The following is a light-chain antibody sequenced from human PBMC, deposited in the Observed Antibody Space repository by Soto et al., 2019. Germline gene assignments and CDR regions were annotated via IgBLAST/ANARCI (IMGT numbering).Light chain of an antibody. Sequence: EIVLTQSPATLPLSPGERPTLSCRASQSVRSYLAWYQQKPGQAPRLIIYGVSTREAGIPARFRGSGSGAEFTLTITSLQSEDFAIYYCQQYNAWPITFGQGTRLEIK. CDR2: GVS. CDR3: QQYNAWPIT. CDR1: QSVRSY. J-gene: IGKJ5*01. V-gene: IGKV3-15*01.